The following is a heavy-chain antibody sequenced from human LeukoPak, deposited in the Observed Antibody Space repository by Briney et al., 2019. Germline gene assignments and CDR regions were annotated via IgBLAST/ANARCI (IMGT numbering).Heavy chain of an antibody. Sequence: SETLSLTCTVSGGSISTYYWSWIRQPPGKGLEWIGYIYTSESANYNPSLKSRVTISVDTSKNQFSLMLSSVTAADTAFYYCARRRTTGTTGYFDYWGRGILVTVSS. V-gene: IGHV4-4*09. D-gene: IGHD1-1*01. CDR3: ARRRTTGTTGYFDY. CDR1: GGSISTYY. J-gene: IGHJ4*02. CDR2: IYTSESA.